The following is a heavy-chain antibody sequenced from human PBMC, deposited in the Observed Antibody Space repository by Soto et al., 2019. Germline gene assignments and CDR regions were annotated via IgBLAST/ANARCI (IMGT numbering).Heavy chain of an antibody. CDR1: GASINTFY. Sequence: SEILSLTCTVSGASINTFYWTWIRQSAGRGLEWIGRIYSRGTTNYNPSLKSRVTMSVEKSNNQFSLKLSSVSAADTAVYFCATDSSGYYAKGSFDIWGQGTMVTVSS. CDR2: IYSRGTT. V-gene: IGHV4-4*07. D-gene: IGHD3-22*01. J-gene: IGHJ3*02. CDR3: ATDSSGYYAKGSFDI.